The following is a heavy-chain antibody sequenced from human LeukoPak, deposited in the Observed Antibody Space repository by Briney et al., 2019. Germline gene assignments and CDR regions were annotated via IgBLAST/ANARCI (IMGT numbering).Heavy chain of an antibody. J-gene: IGHJ4*02. CDR3: ARERRSSQYSSGWTNFDY. CDR2: IIPIFGTA. D-gene: IGHD6-19*01. Sequence: ASVKVSCKASGGTFSSYAISWVRQAPGQGLEWMGGIIPIFGTANYAQKFQGRVTITADESTSTVYMELSSLRSEDTAVYYCARERRSSQYSSGWTNFDYWGQGTLVTVSS. CDR1: GGTFSSYA. V-gene: IGHV1-69*13.